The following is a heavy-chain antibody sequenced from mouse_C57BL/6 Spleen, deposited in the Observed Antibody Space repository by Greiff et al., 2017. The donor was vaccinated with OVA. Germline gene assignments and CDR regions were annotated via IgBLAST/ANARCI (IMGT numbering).Heavy chain of an antibody. V-gene: IGHV5-17*01. D-gene: IGHD1-1*01. CDR3: ARDGSSWYFDV. CDR1: GFTFSDYG. J-gene: IGHJ1*03. CDR2: ISSGSSTI. Sequence: EVHLVESGGGLVKPGGSLKLSCAASGFTFSDYGMHWVRQAPEKGLEWVAYISSGSSTIYYADTVKGRFTISRDTAKNTLFLQMTSLRSEDTAMYYCARDGSSWYFDVWGTGTTVTVSS.